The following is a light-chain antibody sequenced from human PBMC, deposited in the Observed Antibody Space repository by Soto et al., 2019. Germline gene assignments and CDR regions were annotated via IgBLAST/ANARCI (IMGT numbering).Light chain of an antibody. CDR3: HQSDTTPLT. Sequence: SHMTHSPSSLSTSVGDSVTITCRASQTISGYLNWYQQKPGKAPELLIYAASYLGNGVPSRFSGSGSGTYFTLTISSLQPEDLATYYCHQSDTTPLTFSGGTTVDI. CDR2: AAS. J-gene: IGKJ4*01. CDR1: QTISGY. V-gene: IGKV1-39*01.